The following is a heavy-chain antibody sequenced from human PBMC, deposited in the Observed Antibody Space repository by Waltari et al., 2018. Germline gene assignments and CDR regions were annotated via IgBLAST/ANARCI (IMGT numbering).Heavy chain of an antibody. CDR2: INYSGSI. CDR3: ARQSPYGDFPPYYFDY. V-gene: IGHV4-39*01. CDR1: GASISNPSSY. Sequence: QLQLQESGPGLVKPSETLSLTCTVSGASISNPSSYWGWIRQPPGKGLEWIGSINYSGSIYYNPSLKSRVTISVDTSRNQFSLKLSSVTAADTSVYYCARQSPYGDFPPYYFDYWGQGTLVTVSS. D-gene: IGHD4-17*01. J-gene: IGHJ4*02.